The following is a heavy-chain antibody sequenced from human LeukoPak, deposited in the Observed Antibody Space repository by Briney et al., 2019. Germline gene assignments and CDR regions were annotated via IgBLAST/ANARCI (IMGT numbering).Heavy chain of an antibody. J-gene: IGHJ5*02. V-gene: IGHV4-30-4*01. CDR3: AREPPGPGGFNWFDP. Sequence: SQTLSLTCTVSGGSISSGDYYWSWIRQPPGKGLEWIAYIYYSGSTYYNPSLKSRVTISVDTSKNQFSLKLSSVTAADTAVYYCAREPPGPGGFNWFDPWGQGTLVTVSS. D-gene: IGHD2-15*01. CDR1: GGSISSGDYY. CDR2: IYYSGST.